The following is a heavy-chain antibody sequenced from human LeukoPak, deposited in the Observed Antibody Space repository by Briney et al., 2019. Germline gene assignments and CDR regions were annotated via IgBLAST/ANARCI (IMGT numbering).Heavy chain of an antibody. CDR3: ATGIVVVPAAIHYFDY. Sequence: SQTLSLTCTVSGGSISSGGYYWSWIRQHPGKGLEWIGYIYYSGSTYYNPSLKSRVTISVDTSKNQFSLKLSSVTAADTAVYYCATGIVVVPAAIHYFDYWGQGTLVTVSS. J-gene: IGHJ4*02. CDR2: IYYSGST. V-gene: IGHV4-31*03. CDR1: GGSISSGGYY. D-gene: IGHD2-2*01.